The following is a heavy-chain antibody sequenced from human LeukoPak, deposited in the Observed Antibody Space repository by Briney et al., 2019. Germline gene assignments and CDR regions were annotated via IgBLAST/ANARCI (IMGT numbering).Heavy chain of an antibody. D-gene: IGHD3-10*02. CDR2: ISSSSSYI. CDR1: GFTFSSYS. J-gene: IGHJ6*04. Sequence: GGSLRLSCAASGFTFSSYSMTWVRQAPGKGLEWVSSISSSSSYIYYADSVKGRFTISRDNAKNSLYLQMNSLRAEDTAVYYCAELGITMIGGVGGKGTTVTISS. V-gene: IGHV3-21*01. CDR3: AELGITMIGGV.